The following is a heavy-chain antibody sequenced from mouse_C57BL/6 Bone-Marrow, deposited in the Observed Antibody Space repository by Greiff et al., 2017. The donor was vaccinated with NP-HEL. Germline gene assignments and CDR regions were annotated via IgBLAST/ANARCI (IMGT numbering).Heavy chain of an antibody. CDR3: ARNWGKDY. J-gene: IGHJ2*01. D-gene: IGHD4-1*01. CDR1: GYTFTDYY. V-gene: IGHV1-76*01. CDR2: IYPGSGNT. Sequence: VKLQESGAELVRPGASVKLSCKASGYTFTDYYINWVKQRPGQGLEWIARIYPGSGNTYYNEKFKGKATLTAEKSSSTAYMQLSSLTSEDSAVYFCARNWGKDYWGQGTTLTVSS.